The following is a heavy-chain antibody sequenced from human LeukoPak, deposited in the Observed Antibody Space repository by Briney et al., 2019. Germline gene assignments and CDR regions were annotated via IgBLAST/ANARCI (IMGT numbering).Heavy chain of an antibody. CDR3: ARDGSNTWISHTQGYWFDS. CDR2: ISAYNGHT. Sequence: ASVKVSCKASGYTFTNYGITWMRQAPGQGLEWMGWISAYNGHTNYAQKLQGRVTMTTDTSTRTVYMELRSLRSDDTAVYYCARDGSNTWISHTQGYWFDSWGQGTLVTVSS. J-gene: IGHJ5*01. V-gene: IGHV1-18*01. CDR1: GYTFTNYG. D-gene: IGHD1-1*01.